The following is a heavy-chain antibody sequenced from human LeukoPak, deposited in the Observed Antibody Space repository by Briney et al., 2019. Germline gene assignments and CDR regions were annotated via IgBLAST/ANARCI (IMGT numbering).Heavy chain of an antibody. Sequence: SETLSLTCAVSGGSITTTTWWSWVRQPPGKELEWIGEVHLSGATNYNPSLESRVSMSIDKSKNHLSLEVTSVTAADTAIYYCTREGGAFSPFGFWGQGTLLTVSS. J-gene: IGHJ4*02. CDR1: GGSITTTTW. CDR2: VHLSGAT. V-gene: IGHV4-4*02. D-gene: IGHD1-26*01. CDR3: TREGGAFSPFGF.